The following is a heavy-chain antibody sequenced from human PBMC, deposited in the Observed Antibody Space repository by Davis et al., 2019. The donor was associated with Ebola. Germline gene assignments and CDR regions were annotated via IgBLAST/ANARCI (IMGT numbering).Heavy chain of an antibody. CDR1: GGSISSSSYY. CDR3: ARARAEPWLALFDY. CDR2: INYSGST. D-gene: IGHD6-19*01. Sequence: PSETLSLTCTVSGGSISSSSYYWGWIRQPPGKGLEWIGTINYSGSTYYNPSLKSRVTISVDTSKNQFSLKLSSVTAADTAVYYCARARAEPWLALFDYWGQGTLVTVSS. J-gene: IGHJ4*02. V-gene: IGHV4-39*07.